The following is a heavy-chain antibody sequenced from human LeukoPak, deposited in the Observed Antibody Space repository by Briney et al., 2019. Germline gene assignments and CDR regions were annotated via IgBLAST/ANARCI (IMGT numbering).Heavy chain of an antibody. V-gene: IGHV1-69*05. CDR1: GGTFRRYA. J-gene: IGHJ4*02. Sequence: SVKVSCKASGGTFRRYAISWVRQAPGHGLECKGRNSTICGTAHYAETFQGRVTTSTDASTSTAYRERSSVRAEDTGVNYCAGDGIAAAGTVDYWGQGTLVTVSS. D-gene: IGHD6-13*01. CDR3: AGDGIAAAGTVDY. CDR2: NSTICGTA.